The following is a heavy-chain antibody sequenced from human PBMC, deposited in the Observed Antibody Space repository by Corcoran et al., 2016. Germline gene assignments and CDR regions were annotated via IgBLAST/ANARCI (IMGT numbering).Heavy chain of an antibody. CDR1: GYTFTGYY. V-gene: IGHV1-2*02. Sequence: QVQLVQSGAEVKKPGASVKVSCKASGYTFTGYYMHWVRQAPGQGLEWMGWINPNSGGTNYAQKFQGRVTMTRDTSTSTVYMELSSLRSEDTAVYYCARGDIVVVPAAMPPSAPRGPHYYYGMDVWGQGTTVTVSS. D-gene: IGHD2-2*01. J-gene: IGHJ6*02. CDR3: ARGDIVVVPAAMPPSAPRGPHYYYGMDV. CDR2: INPNSGGT.